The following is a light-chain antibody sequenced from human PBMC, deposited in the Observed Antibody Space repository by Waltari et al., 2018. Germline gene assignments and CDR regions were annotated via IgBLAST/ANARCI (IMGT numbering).Light chain of an antibody. CDR1: SSDVGSHNF. CDR3: CSYAGGSPRWV. J-gene: IGLJ3*02. V-gene: IGLV2-23*01. Sequence: QSALTQPASVSGSPGQSITISCTESSSDVGSHNFVSWYQQHPGKAPKVMIYEDNKRPAGLSNRFSGSKSGNTAARTSSGLQADDEADYYCCSYAGGSPRWVFGGGTKLTVL. CDR2: EDN.